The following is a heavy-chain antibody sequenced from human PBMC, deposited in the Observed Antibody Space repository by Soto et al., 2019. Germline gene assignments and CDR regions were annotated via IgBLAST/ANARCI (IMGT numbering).Heavy chain of an antibody. CDR1: GFTFSSYW. CDR2: IKQDGSEK. V-gene: IGHV3-7*03. J-gene: IGHJ3*02. Sequence: GGSLRLSCAASGFTFSSYWMSWVRQAPGKGLEWVANIKQDGSEKYYVDSVKGRFTISRDNAKNSLYLQMNSLRAEDTAVYYCASETGDRAFDIWGQGTMVTVSS. D-gene: IGHD7-27*01. CDR3: ASETGDRAFDI.